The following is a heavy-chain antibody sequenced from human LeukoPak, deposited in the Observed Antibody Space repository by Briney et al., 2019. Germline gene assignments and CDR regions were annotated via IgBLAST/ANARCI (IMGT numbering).Heavy chain of an antibody. V-gene: IGHV4-59*01. CDR2: LYYSGST. Sequence: PSETLSLTCNVSGISISTYYWTWIRQPPGQRLEWIGYLYYSGSTKYNPSLKSRVTISVDTSKNQFSLKLSSVTAADTAVYYCARVAPFEEYFDYWGQGTLVTVSS. CDR3: ARVAPFEEYFDY. J-gene: IGHJ4*02. CDR1: GISISTYY. D-gene: IGHD3-9*01.